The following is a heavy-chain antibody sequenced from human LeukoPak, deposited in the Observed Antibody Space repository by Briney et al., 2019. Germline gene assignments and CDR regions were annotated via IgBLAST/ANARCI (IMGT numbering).Heavy chain of an antibody. CDR1: GGSVSSGGYY. CDR3: ARGSLNYYANL. Sequence: SETLSLTCTVSGGSVSSGGYYWTWIRQPPGKGLEWIGYIYYSGSTNYNPSLKSRVTISVDTSKNQFSLKLSSVTAADTAVYYCARGSLNYYANLWGRGTLVTVSS. CDR2: IYYSGST. D-gene: IGHD3-10*01. J-gene: IGHJ2*01. V-gene: IGHV4-61*08.